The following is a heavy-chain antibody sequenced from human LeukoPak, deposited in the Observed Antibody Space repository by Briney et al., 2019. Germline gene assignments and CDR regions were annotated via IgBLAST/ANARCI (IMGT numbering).Heavy chain of an antibody. CDR2: INPNSGGT. V-gene: IGHV1-2*02. J-gene: IGHJ4*02. CDR3: ARDPGYSSPRGDY. Sequence: ASVKVSCKASGYTFTGYYMHWVRQAPGQGLEWMGWINPNSGGTNFTQKFQGRVTMTRDTSITTAYMELSSLRSDDTAVYYCARDPGYSSPRGDYWGQGTLVTVSS. D-gene: IGHD5-18*01. CDR1: GYTFTGYY.